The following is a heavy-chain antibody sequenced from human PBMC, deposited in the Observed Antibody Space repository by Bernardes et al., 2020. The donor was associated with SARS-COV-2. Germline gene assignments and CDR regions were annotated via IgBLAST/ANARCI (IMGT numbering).Heavy chain of an antibody. Sequence: ASVKVSCKASGYTFTSYGISWVRQAPGQGLEWMGWISAYNGNTNYAQKLQGRVTMTTDTSTSTAYMELRSLRSDDTAVYYCAREPITMVRGVIITSYYYYYGMDVWGQGTTVTVSS. V-gene: IGHV1-18*01. CDR2: ISAYNGNT. J-gene: IGHJ6*02. D-gene: IGHD3-10*01. CDR1: GYTFTSYG. CDR3: AREPITMVRGVIITSYYYYYGMDV.